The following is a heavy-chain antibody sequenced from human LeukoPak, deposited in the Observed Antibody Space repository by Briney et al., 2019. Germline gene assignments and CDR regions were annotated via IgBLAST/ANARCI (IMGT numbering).Heavy chain of an antibody. CDR1: GGTFSSYA. D-gene: IGHD1-26*01. V-gene: IGHV1-69*13. Sequence: SVKVSCKASGGTFSSYAISWVRQAPGQGLEWMGGIIPIFGTANYAQKFQGRVTITADESTSTAYIELSSLRSEDTAVYYCARDNSVGDYAWWFDPWGQGTLVTVSS. CDR3: ARDNSVGDYAWWFDP. J-gene: IGHJ5*02. CDR2: IIPIFGTA.